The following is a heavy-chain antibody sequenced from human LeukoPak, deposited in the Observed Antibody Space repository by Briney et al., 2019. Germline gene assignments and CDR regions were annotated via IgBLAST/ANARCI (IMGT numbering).Heavy chain of an antibody. CDR2: MNPNSGNT. CDR3: ARGSQTIGRDGYNSGY. D-gene: IGHD5-24*01. CDR1: GYTFTSYD. V-gene: IGHV1-8*03. J-gene: IGHJ4*02. Sequence: ASVKVSCKASGYTFTSYDINWVRQATGQGLEWMGWMNPNSGNTGYAQKFQGRVTITRNTSISTAYMGLSSLRSDDTAVYYCARGSQTIGRDGYNSGYWGQGTLVTVSS.